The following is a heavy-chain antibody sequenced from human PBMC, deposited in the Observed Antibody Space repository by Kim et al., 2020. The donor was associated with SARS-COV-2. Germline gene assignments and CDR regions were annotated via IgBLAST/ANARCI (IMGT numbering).Heavy chain of an antibody. CDR3: ATDHPTSPPPHDN. V-gene: IGHV3-15*06. J-gene: IGHJ4*01. Sequence: NYASPVKGRFTVSRDDSKQTLYLQMNSLKIEDTAIYYCATDHPTSPPPHDNWGHGTPVTVSS.